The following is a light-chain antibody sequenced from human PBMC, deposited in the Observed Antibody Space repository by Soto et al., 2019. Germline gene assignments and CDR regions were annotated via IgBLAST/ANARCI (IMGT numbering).Light chain of an antibody. CDR3: QQYYGIPPHP. CDR1: QSLLYKSNNKNY. V-gene: IGKV4-1*01. J-gene: IGKJ2*01. CDR2: WAS. Sequence: DIVMTQSPDSLAVSLGERATINCKSSQSLLYKSNNKNYLAWYQHKPGQPPKLLIYWASTRESGVPDRFSGRGDGAEFTLTNRNLHPEGGAGYYCQQYYGIPPHPCGQGTKPEVK.